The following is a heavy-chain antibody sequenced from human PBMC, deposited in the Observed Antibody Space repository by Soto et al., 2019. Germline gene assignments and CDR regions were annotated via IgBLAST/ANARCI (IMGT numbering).Heavy chain of an antibody. Sequence: ASVEVSCKASGYTFTIYGISWVRQAPGQGLEWMVWISAYNGNTNYAQKLPGRVTMTTDTSTSPAYMELRSLRSDDTAVYYCAREPLYCTNGVCYKPYYYYMDVWGKGTTVTVSS. CDR1: GYTFTIYG. CDR2: ISAYNGNT. J-gene: IGHJ6*03. V-gene: IGHV1-18*01. CDR3: AREPLYCTNGVCYKPYYYYMDV. D-gene: IGHD2-8*01.